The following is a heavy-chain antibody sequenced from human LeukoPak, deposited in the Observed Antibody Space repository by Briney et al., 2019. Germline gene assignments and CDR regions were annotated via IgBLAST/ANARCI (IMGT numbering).Heavy chain of an antibody. CDR1: GFTFSGYA. CDR3: AKHIVVVVAATSLFDP. J-gene: IGHJ5*02. D-gene: IGHD2-15*01. V-gene: IGHV3-23*01. Sequence: GGSLRLSCAASGFTFSGYAMNWVRQAPGKGLEWVSSISDSGVFIYYADSVKGRFTTSRDNSKNTLYLQMNSLRAEDSAVYYCAKHIVVVVAATSLFDPWGQGTLVTVSS. CDR2: ISDSGVFI.